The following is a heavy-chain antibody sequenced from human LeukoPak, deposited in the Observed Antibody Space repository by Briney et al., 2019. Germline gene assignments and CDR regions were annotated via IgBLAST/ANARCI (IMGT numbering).Heavy chain of an antibody. CDR3: ASAKDIVVVPAAPDY. V-gene: IGHV1-18*01. D-gene: IGHD2-2*01. Sequence: ASVKVSCKASGYTFTSYGISWVRQAPGQGLEWMGWISAYNGNTNYAQKLQGRVTMTTDTSTSTAYMELRSLRSDDTAVYYCASAKDIVVVPAAPDYWGQGTLVTVSS. J-gene: IGHJ4*02. CDR2: ISAYNGNT. CDR1: GYTFTSYG.